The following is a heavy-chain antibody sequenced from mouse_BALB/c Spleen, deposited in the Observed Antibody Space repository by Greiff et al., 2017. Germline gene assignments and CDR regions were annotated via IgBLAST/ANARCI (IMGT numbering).Heavy chain of an antibody. Sequence: EVQLVESGGGLVKPGGSLKLSCAASGFAFSSYDMSWVRQTPEKRLEWVAYISSGGGSTYYPDTVKGRFTITRDNAKNTLYLQMSSLKSEDTAMYYCARDDGYYGRFAYWGQGTLVTVAA. V-gene: IGHV5-12-1*01. J-gene: IGHJ3*01. D-gene: IGHD2-3*01. CDR2: ISSGGGST. CDR1: GFAFSSYD. CDR3: ARDDGYYGRFAY.